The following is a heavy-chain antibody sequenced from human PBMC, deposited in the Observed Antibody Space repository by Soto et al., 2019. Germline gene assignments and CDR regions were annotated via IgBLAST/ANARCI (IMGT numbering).Heavy chain of an antibody. J-gene: IGHJ4*02. CDR1: GFTFSSYG. V-gene: IGHV3-33*06. Sequence: GGSLRLSCAASGFTFSSYGMHWVRQAPGKGLEWVAVIWYDGGNKYYADSVKGRFTISRDNSKNTLYLQMNSLSPGDTAVYYCAKRSGTYGPFDYWGQGALVTVSS. D-gene: IGHD3-10*01. CDR3: AKRSGTYGPFDY. CDR2: IWYDGGNK.